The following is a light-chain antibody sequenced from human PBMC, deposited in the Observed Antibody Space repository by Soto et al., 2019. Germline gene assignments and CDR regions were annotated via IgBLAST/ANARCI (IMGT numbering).Light chain of an antibody. J-gene: IGLJ3*02. Sequence: NFMLTQPHSVSESPGKTVTISCTRSSGSIATNYVQWYQQRPGSSPTTVIYEDNQRPSGVPGRFSGSIDSSSNSASLTISGLKTEDEADYYCQSYDSSSWVFGGGTKLTVL. V-gene: IGLV6-57*01. CDR2: EDN. CDR1: SGSIATNY. CDR3: QSYDSSSWV.